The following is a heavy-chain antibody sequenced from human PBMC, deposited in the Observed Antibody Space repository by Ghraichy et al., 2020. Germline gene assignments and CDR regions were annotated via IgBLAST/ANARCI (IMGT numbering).Heavy chain of an antibody. CDR2: IKQDGSER. J-gene: IGHJ4*02. CDR1: GFTFNNYY. Sequence: GGSLRLSCAASGFTFNNYYMTWVRQAPGKGLEWVANIKQDGSERYYVDSVKGRFTISRDNAKDSVYLQMSSLRAEDTAVYFCGRGGYLYGSNPVDYWGQGAQVTVSS. V-gene: IGHV3-7*04. CDR3: GRGGYLYGSNPVDY. D-gene: IGHD5-18*01.